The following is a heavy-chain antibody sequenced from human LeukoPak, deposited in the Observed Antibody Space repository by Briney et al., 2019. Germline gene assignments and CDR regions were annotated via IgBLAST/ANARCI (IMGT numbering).Heavy chain of an antibody. CDR3: ARQYAGDAFDI. CDR2: IYSGGST. CDR1: GFIVSRNY. J-gene: IGHJ3*02. V-gene: IGHV3-53*01. Sequence: PGGPVRLFCAAWGFIVSRNYLSWVRQARGKGRDWVSEIYSGGSTFYADSVKCRYIISRDNSKNTLSLQVSSLRADDTAVYYCARQYAGDAFDIWGQGTLVTVSS.